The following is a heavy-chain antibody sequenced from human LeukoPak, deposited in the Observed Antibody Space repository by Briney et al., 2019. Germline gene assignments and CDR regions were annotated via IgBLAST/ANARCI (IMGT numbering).Heavy chain of an antibody. Sequence: PGGSLRLSCAAPGFTLSSYFMSWVRQAPGKRLEWVANIKQDGSEEYYVDSVKGRFTISRDNAKNSLYLQMNSLRAEDTAVYYCASERTGKVARYWGQGTLVTVSS. CDR1: GFTLSSYF. J-gene: IGHJ4*02. CDR3: ASERTGKVARY. V-gene: IGHV3-7*05. CDR2: IKQDGSEE. D-gene: IGHD5-12*01.